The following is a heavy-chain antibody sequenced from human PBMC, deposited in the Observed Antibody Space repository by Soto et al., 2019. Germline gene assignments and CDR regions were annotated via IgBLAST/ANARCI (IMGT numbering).Heavy chain of an antibody. CDR2: LIPIFGTA. V-gene: IGHV1-69*01. D-gene: IGHD2-2*02. J-gene: IGHJ2*01. CDR3: AILTWEAAAAIPYWYFDL. Sequence: QVQLVQSGAEVKKPGSSGKVSCKASGGTFSSYAISWVRQAPGQGLEWMGGLIPIFGTANYAQKFQGRVTITADESTSTDYMELSSLRSEDTAVYYCAILTWEAAAAIPYWYFDLWCRGTLVTVAA. CDR1: GGTFSSYA.